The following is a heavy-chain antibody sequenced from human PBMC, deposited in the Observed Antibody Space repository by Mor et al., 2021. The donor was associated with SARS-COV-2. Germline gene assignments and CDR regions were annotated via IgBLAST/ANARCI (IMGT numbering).Heavy chain of an antibody. V-gene: IGHV4-4*06. D-gene: IGHD6-13*01. CDR3: ARVSVPTDSSSPRKYGMDV. Sequence: KSRVTMSVDTSKNQFSLKLSSVTAADTAVYYCARVSVPTDSSSPRKYGMDVWGQGTTVTVSS. J-gene: IGHJ6*02.